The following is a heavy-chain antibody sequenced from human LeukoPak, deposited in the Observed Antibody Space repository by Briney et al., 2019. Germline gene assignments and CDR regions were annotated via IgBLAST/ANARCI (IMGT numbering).Heavy chain of an antibody. V-gene: IGHV3-7*01. Sequence: PGGSLRLSCAASGFPFSSYWISWVRQPPGKGLEWVASINEDGSVQDYVDAVKGRLTISRDNAKNSLYLEINSLRVDDTAVYYCVGQLLRAVWGKGTTVTVSS. D-gene: IGHD2-2*01. CDR2: INEDGSVQ. CDR1: GFPFSSYW. CDR3: VGQLLRAV. J-gene: IGHJ6*04.